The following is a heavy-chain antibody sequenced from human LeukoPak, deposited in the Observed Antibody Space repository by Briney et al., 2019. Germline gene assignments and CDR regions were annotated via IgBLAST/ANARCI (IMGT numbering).Heavy chain of an antibody. CDR2: IKQDGSEK. J-gene: IGHJ4*02. CDR1: RFTFSSYW. CDR3: ARGLNYYDSSGSSV. V-gene: IGHV3-7*01. D-gene: IGHD3-22*01. Sequence: GGSLRLSCAASRFTFSSYWMSWVRQAPGKGLEWVANIKQDGSEKYYVDSVKGRFTISRDNAKNSLYLQMNSLRAEDTAVYYCARGLNYYDSSGSSVWGQGTLVTASS.